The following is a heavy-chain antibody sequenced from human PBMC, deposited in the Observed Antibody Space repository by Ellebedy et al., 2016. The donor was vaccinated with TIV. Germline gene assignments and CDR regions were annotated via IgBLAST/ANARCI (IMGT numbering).Heavy chain of an antibody. Sequence: MPSETLSLTCVVSGVSIGDTRYYWAWIRQSPGKGLEWIGLTYYRGLTYESPSFKSRATISVDTSKNQFSLKLSPVTAADTALYYCARHAPSYDFWSSPGFDYWGQGTLLTVSS. D-gene: IGHD3-3*01. CDR3: ARHAPSYDFWSSPGFDY. CDR2: TYYRGLT. J-gene: IGHJ4*02. CDR1: GVSIGDTRYY. V-gene: IGHV4-39*01.